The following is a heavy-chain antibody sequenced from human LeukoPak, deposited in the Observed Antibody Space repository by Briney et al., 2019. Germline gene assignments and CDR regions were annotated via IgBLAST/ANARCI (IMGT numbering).Heavy chain of an antibody. J-gene: IGHJ4*02. CDR1: GFTLSNYG. CDR2: MSYDGTHK. CDR3: AKVCGYGDCFDY. V-gene: IGHV3-30*18. Sequence: GGSMRLSCPASGFTLSNYGLHWVRQAPGKGLEWVAFMSYDGTHKNYADSARGRFTISRHNSKHTLFLQMNSLRTEDTAVYYCAKVCGYGDCFDYWGQGTVVTVSS. D-gene: IGHD6-25*01.